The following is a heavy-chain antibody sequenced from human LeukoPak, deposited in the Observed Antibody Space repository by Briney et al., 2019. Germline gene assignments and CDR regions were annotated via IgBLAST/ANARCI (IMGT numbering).Heavy chain of an antibody. D-gene: IGHD3-16*01. V-gene: IGHV1-46*01. J-gene: IGHJ6*03. CDR3: ARGKRGGFRGNLGGLFASYYTYYYMDV. CDR1: GYTFTMYY. Sequence: ASVKVSCKASGYTFTMYYIHWVRQAPGQGLEWMGMINPSDGATTYAQRFQGRVTMTRDMSTTTVYMDLRSLRADDTAVYFCARGKRGGFRGNLGGLFASYYTYYYMDVWGRGTTVTVSS. CDR2: INPSDGAT.